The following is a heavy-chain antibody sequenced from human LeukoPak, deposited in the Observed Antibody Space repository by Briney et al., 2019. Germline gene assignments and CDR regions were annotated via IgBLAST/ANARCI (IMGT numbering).Heavy chain of an antibody. V-gene: IGHV4-34*01. CDR2: INHSGST. J-gene: IGHJ6*03. D-gene: IGHD1-1*01. Sequence: SETLSLTCAVYGGSFSGYYWSWIRQPPGKGLEWIGEINHSGSTNYNPSLKSRVPISVGTSKNQFSLKLSSVTAADTAVYYCARGTTGTTPAYYYYMDVWGKGTTVTVSS. CDR1: GGSFSGYY. CDR3: ARGTTGTTPAYYYYMDV.